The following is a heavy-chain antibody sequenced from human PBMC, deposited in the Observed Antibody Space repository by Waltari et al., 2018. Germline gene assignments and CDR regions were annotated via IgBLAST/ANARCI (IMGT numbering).Heavy chain of an antibody. D-gene: IGHD1-26*01. CDR1: GGTFSSYA. CDR3: AREEGSYHGHGFDP. Sequence: QVQLVQSGAEVKKPGSSVKVSCKDSGGTFSSYAISWVRQAPGQGLEWMGGIYPILGTANYAQKFQGRVTITADESTSTAYMELSSLRSEDTAVYYCAREEGSYHGHGFDPWGQGTLVIVSS. CDR2: IYPILGTA. J-gene: IGHJ5*02. V-gene: IGHV1-69*13.